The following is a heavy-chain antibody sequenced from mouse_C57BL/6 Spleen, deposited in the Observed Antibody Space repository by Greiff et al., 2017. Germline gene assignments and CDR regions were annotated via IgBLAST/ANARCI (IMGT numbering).Heavy chain of an antibody. CDR2: IHPSDSET. Sequence: QVQLQQPGAELVRPGSSVKLSCKASGYTFTSYWMDWVKQRPGQGLEWIGNIHPSDSETHYNEKFKDKATLTVDKSSSTAYMQLSSLTSEDSAVYYCARGDPFAYWGQGTLVTVSA. CDR1: GYTFTSYW. D-gene: IGHD3-3*01. CDR3: ARGDPFAY. V-gene: IGHV1-61*01. J-gene: IGHJ3*01.